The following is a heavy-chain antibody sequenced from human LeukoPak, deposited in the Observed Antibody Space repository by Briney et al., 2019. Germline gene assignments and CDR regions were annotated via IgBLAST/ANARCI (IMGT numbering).Heavy chain of an antibody. D-gene: IGHD1-26*01. V-gene: IGHV4-59*08. CDR2: IYYSGST. J-gene: IGHJ6*02. CDR1: GGSISSYY. CDR3: ARPRSGNYYYGMDV. Sequence: SETLSLTCTVSGGSISSYYWNWIRQPPGKGLEWIGYIYYSGSTNYNPSLRSRVTISVDTSKNQFSLKLSSVTAADTAVYYCARPRSGNYYYGMDVWGQGTTVTVSS.